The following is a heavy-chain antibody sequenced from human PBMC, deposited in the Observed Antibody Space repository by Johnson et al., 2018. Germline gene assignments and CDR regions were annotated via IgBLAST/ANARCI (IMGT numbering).Heavy chain of an antibody. CDR1: GFTFSSYA. J-gene: IGHJ4*02. CDR3: ARDPHDTRVDYFDY. D-gene: IGHD3-22*01. V-gene: IGHV3-23*01. Sequence: LCCSASGFTFSSYAMSWGRHAPGKGLEWVSAISSSGGSTYYADSVKGRFTISRDHSKNTLYRQMSSLRDEDTAVYYCARDPHDTRVDYFDYWGQGTLVTVSS. CDR2: ISSSGGST.